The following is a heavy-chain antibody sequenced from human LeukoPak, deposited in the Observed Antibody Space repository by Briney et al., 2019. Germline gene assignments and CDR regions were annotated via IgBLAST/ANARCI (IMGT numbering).Heavy chain of an antibody. CDR2: IKQDGSEK. CDR3: ARESYDFWSGYYIPSQQMDY. CDR1: GFTFSTYG. J-gene: IGHJ4*02. Sequence: GGSLRLSCAVSGFTFSTYGMHWVRQAPGKGLEWVANIKQDGSEKYYVDSVKGRFTISRDNAKNSLYLQMNSLRAEDTAVYYCARESYDFWSGYYIPSQQMDYWGQGTLVTVSS. D-gene: IGHD3-3*01. V-gene: IGHV3-7*03.